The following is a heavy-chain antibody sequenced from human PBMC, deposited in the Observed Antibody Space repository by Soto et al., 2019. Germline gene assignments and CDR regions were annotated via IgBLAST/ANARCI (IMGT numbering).Heavy chain of an antibody. D-gene: IGHD6-6*01. CDR3: ARGLRYSSSSGSFDY. Sequence: ASVKVSCKASGYTFTSYGISWVRQAPGQGLEWMGWISAYNGNTNYAQKLQGRVTMTTDTSTSTACMELRSLRSDDTAVYYCARGLRYSSSSGSFDYWGQGTLVTVSS. CDR2: ISAYNGNT. J-gene: IGHJ4*02. V-gene: IGHV1-18*01. CDR1: GYTFTSYG.